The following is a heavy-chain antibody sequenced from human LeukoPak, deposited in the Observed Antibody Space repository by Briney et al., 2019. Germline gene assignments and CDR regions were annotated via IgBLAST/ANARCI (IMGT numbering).Heavy chain of an antibody. J-gene: IGHJ3*01. V-gene: IGHV3-7*01. D-gene: IGHD2-8*01. CDR1: GLPFSSYW. Sequence: GGSLRLSCAVSGLPFSSYWMIWVRQAPGKGLEWVANIKGDGSVKNYVDSVRGRLTISRDNSKNMLFLEVHSLRVEDSAVYFCARDDTLPDNGLDAWGQGTMVTVSS. CDR2: IKGDGSVK. CDR3: ARDDTLPDNGLDA.